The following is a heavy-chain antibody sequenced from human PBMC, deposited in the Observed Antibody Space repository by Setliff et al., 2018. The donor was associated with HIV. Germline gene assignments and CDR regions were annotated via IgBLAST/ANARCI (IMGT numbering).Heavy chain of an antibody. CDR2: IYQSGTT. D-gene: IGHD3-16*01. Sequence: SETLSLTCAVYGASFSGYYWSWIRQPPGKGLEWIGSIYQSGTTYYNPALKSRVTISVDKPKNELSLKLTSVTAADTAVYYCARHNVITYGGLLFDYYYYGLDVWGHGTTVTVSS. CDR3: ARHNVITYGGLLFDYYYYGLDV. CDR1: GASFSGYY. J-gene: IGHJ6*02. V-gene: IGHV4-34*01.